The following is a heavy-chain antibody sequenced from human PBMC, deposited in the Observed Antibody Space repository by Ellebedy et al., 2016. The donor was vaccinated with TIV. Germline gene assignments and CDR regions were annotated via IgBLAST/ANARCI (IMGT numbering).Heavy chain of an antibody. D-gene: IGHD3-16*01. CDR1: GYTFTGYY. Sequence: ASVKVSCKASGYTFTGYYMHWVRQAPGQGLEWMGIINPSGGSANYAQKLQGRVTMTRDTSTRTFYMELSSLRFEDTAVYFWARDPGEDGDYWGQGTLVTVSA. J-gene: IGHJ4*02. V-gene: IGHV1-46*04. CDR3: ARDPGEDGDY. CDR2: INPSGGSA.